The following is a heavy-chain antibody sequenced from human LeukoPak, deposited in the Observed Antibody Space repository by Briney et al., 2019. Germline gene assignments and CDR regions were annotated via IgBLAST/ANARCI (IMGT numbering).Heavy chain of an antibody. V-gene: IGHV3-53*04. Sequence: GGSLRLSCAASGFTVSSNYMSWVRQAPGKGLEWVSVIYSGGSTYYADSVKGRFTISRHNSKNTLYLQMGSLRAEDMAVYYCARGGRWLQNYGGNWFDPWGQGTLVTVSS. CDR1: GFTVSSNY. D-gene: IGHD5-12*01. J-gene: IGHJ5*02. CDR3: ARGGRWLQNYGGNWFDP. CDR2: IYSGGST.